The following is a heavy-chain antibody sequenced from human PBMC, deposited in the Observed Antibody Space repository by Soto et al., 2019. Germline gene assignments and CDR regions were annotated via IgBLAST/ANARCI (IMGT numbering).Heavy chain of an antibody. CDR2: ISGTSDYI. CDR3: ARDHRYCSGSSCRPYYYYYGMDV. CDR1: GFTFSSYS. D-gene: IGHD2-15*01. V-gene: IGHV3-21*01. Sequence: GGSLRLSCAASGFTFSSYSMNWVRQAPGRGLEWVAAISGTSDYIYYADSVKGRFTISRDNAKTSLYIQMNSLRAEDTAVYYCARDHRYCSGSSCRPYYYYYGMDVWGQGPTVTV. J-gene: IGHJ6*02.